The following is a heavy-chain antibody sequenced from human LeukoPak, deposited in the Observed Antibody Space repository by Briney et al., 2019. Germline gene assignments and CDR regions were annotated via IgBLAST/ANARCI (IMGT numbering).Heavy chain of an antibody. Sequence: GASVKVSCKASVYTFTSYYMHWVRQAPGQGLEWMGIINPSGGSTSYAQKFQGRVTMTRDMSTSTVYMELSSLRAEDTAVYYCARGPLHQLVGGYYYMDVWGKGTAVTVSS. CDR3: ARGPLHQLVGGYYYMDV. CDR1: VYTFTSYY. V-gene: IGHV1-46*01. D-gene: IGHD6-6*01. J-gene: IGHJ6*03. CDR2: INPSGGST.